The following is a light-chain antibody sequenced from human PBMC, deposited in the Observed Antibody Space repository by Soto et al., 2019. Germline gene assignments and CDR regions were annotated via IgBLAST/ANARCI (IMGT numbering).Light chain of an antibody. CDR3: QQYGSASIT. CDR1: QGVTTN. J-gene: IGKJ5*01. Sequence: EIVMTQSPDTLSVSPGERATLTCRAGQGVTTNFAWYQQKSGQSPRLLIYGASRRATGIPDRFSGSGSGTDFTLTISRLEPEDFALYHCQQYGSASITFGQGTRLEIK. CDR2: GAS. V-gene: IGKV3-20*01.